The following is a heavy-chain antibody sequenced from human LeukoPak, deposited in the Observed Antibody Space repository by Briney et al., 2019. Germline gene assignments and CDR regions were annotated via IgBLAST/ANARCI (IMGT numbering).Heavy chain of an antibody. CDR1: GFTFSSYT. V-gene: IGHV3-48*04. CDR2: IDLSGSTL. J-gene: IGHJ5*02. Sequence: PGGSLRLSCAASGFTFSSYTMNWVGQAPGKGLEWVSYIDLSGSTLYYVDSVKGRFTISRDNAKNSLYLQMNSLRAEDTAVYYCARGPPLFDPWGQGTLVAVSS. CDR3: ARGPPLFDP.